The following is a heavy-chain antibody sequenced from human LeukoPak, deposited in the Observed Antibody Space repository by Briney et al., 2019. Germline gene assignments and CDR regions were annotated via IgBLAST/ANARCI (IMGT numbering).Heavy chain of an antibody. D-gene: IGHD3-3*01. CDR1: GGSISSSSYY. CDR2: IYYSGST. Sequence: SSETLSLTCIVSGGSISSSSYYWGWIRQPPGKGLEWIGSIYYSGSTYHNPSLKSRVTISVDTSKNQFSLKLSSVTAADTAVYYCARWTNSYYDFWSGYYRYFDYWGQGTLVTVSS. V-gene: IGHV4-39*07. CDR3: ARWTNSYYDFWSGYYRYFDY. J-gene: IGHJ4*02.